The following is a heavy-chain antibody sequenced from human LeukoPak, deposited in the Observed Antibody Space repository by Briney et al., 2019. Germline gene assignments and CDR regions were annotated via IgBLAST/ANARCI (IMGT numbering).Heavy chain of an antibody. CDR3: ARPISYPYYYYYMDV. V-gene: IGHV4-59*12. CDR1: GGSISNYY. J-gene: IGHJ6*03. D-gene: IGHD1-26*01. CDR2: IYYSGTT. Sequence: PSETLSLTCTVSGGSISNYYWNWIRQPPGKGLEWIGYIYYSGTTNYNPSLKSRVSMSVDTSKNQFSLKLSSVTAADTAVYYCARPISYPYYYYYMDVWGKGTTVTVSS.